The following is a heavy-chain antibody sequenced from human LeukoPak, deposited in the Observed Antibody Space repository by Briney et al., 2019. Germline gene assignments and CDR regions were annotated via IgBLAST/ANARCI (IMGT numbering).Heavy chain of an antibody. CDR2: INPNSGGT. D-gene: IGHD3-22*01. CDR3: ARALGPYYDSSGYYLY. CDR1: GYTFTSYD. V-gene: IGHV1-2*04. Sequence: ASVKVSCKASGYTFTSYDINWVRQATGQGLEWMGWINPNSGGTNYAQKFQGWVTMTRDTSISTAYMELSRLRSDDTAVYYCARALGPYYDSSGYYLYWGQGTLVTVSS. J-gene: IGHJ4*02.